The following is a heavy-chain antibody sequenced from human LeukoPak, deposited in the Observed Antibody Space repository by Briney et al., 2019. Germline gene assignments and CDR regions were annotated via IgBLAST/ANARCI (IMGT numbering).Heavy chain of an antibody. J-gene: IGHJ3*02. D-gene: IGHD6-19*01. CDR1: GGSISSSSYY. CDR2: INHSGST. CDR3: AMAGRSSGWYSRAFDI. Sequence: PSETLSLTCTVSGGSISSSSYYWGWIRQPPGKGLEWIGEINHSGSTNYNPSLKSRVTISVDTSKNQFSLKLSSVTAADTAVYYCAMAGRSSGWYSRAFDIWGQGTMVTVSS. V-gene: IGHV4-39*07.